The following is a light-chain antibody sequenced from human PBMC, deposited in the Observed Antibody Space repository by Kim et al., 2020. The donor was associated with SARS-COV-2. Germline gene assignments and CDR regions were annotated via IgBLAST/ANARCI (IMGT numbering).Light chain of an antibody. CDR3: SSYTSSSTLV. CDR2: DVG. V-gene: IGLV2-14*03. J-gene: IGLJ1*01. CDR1: SSDVGGYDF. Sequence: GQSITLSCTGTSSDVGGYDFVSWHQQHPGKAPKLIIYDVGNRPSGVSNRFSGSKSGNTASLTISGLQAEDEADYYCSSYTSSSTLVFGTGTKVTVL.